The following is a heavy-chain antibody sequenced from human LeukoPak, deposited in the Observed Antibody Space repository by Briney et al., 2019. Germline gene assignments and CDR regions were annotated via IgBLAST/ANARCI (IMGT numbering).Heavy chain of an antibody. V-gene: IGHV1-8*03. Sequence: GASVKVSCKASGYTFTSYDINWVRQATGQGLEWMGWMNPNSGNTGYAQKFQGRVTITRNTSISTAYMELSSLRSEDTAVYYCARVRGDYVWGSYRRDKDYYYYYYMDVWGKGPRSPSP. CDR2: MNPNSGNT. CDR3: ARVRGDYVWGSYRRDKDYYYYYYMDV. CDR1: GYTFTSYD. D-gene: IGHD3-16*02. J-gene: IGHJ6*03.